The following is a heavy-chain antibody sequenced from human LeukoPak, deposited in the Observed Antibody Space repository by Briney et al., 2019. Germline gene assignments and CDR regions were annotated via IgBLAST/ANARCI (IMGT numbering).Heavy chain of an antibody. D-gene: IGHD5-18*01. J-gene: IGHJ4*02. CDR3: AKGEERGYSYGYGEGDY. Sequence: GGSLRLSCAASGFSFSTSTMNWVRQAPGRGLEWVSSISSSGSSIYYADSVKGRFTISRDNAKTSLYLQINSLRAEDTAVYYCAKGEERGYSYGYGEGDYWGQGTLVTVSS. V-gene: IGHV3-21*01. CDR1: GFSFSTST. CDR2: ISSSGSSI.